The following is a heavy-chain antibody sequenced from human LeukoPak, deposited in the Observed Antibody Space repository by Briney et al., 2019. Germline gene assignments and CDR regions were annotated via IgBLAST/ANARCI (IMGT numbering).Heavy chain of an antibody. CDR1: GFTFSSYA. J-gene: IGHJ4*02. CDR2: ISNNNNI. D-gene: IGHD5-24*01. Sequence: GGSLRLSCAASGFTFSSYAMSWVRQAPGKGLEWVSSISNNNNIHYADSVKGRFTISRDNAGNSLYLQMDSLRAEDTAVYYCTRAGRAGYTFDYWGQGTLVSASS. V-gene: IGHV3-21*01. CDR3: TRAGRAGYTFDY.